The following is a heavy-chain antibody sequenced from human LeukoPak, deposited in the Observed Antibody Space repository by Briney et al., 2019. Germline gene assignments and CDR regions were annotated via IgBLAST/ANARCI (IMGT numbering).Heavy chain of an antibody. CDR3: AADLNLRNYYYYGMDV. CDR1: GYTFTSFC. Sequence: GASVKVSCKASGYTFTSFCIHWVRQAPGQGLEWMGIINPGGGSTSYAQRFQGRVTMTRDMSTSTAYMELSSLRSEDTAVYYCAADLNLRNYYYYGMDVWGQGTTVTVSS. V-gene: IGHV1-46*01. J-gene: IGHJ6*02. D-gene: IGHD1-14*01. CDR2: INPGGGST.